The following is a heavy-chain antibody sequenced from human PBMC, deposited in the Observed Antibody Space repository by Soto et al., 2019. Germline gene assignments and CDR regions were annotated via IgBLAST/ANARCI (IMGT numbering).Heavy chain of an antibody. V-gene: IGHV3-15*01. Sequence: SCKAAGGTFSSYAISCVRQAPGKGREWVGRIKSKTDGGTTDYAAPVKGRFTISRDDSKNTLYLQMNSLKTEDTAVYYCTTDQRVVVTPTGPYYYGMDVWGQGTTVTVSS. CDR1: GGTFSSYA. J-gene: IGHJ6*02. CDR2: IKSKTDGGTT. D-gene: IGHD2-21*02. CDR3: TTDQRVVVTPTGPYYYGMDV.